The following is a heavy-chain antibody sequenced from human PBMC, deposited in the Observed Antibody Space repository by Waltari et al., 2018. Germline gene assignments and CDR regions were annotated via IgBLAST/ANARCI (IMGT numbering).Heavy chain of an antibody. J-gene: IGHJ2*01. D-gene: IGHD6-19*01. Sequence: QVQLQQWGAGVLKPSETLSLTCAVYGGSCSGYYWSWIRKPPGKGLEWIGEINHSGSTNYNPSLKSRVTISVDTSKNQFSLKLSSVTAADTAVYYCARGRSGWYVYWYFDLWGRGTLVTVSS. CDR2: INHSGST. CDR3: ARGRSGWYVYWYFDL. CDR1: GGSCSGYY. V-gene: IGHV4-34*01.